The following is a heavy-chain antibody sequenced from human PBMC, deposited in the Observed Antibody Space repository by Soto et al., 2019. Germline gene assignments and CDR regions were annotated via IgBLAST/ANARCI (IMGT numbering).Heavy chain of an antibody. D-gene: IGHD4-17*01. CDR1: GDSITTGDYY. Sequence: QVHLQESGPGLVKPSQTLSLICTVLGDSITTGDYYWSWVRQSPGKGLEWIGYIYNSGSAHYNPSLKSRLTMSVAPSKNLSPLELPSVTAADTAVFYCARFYGANVSFDHWGLGSLVTVPS. CDR3: ARFYGANVSFDH. CDR2: IYNSGSA. J-gene: IGHJ4*02. V-gene: IGHV4-30-4*01.